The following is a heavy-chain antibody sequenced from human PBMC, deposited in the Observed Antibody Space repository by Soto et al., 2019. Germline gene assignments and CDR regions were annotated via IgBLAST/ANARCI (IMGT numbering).Heavy chain of an antibody. Sequence: PQTLPLTRTVSGGSISTSSYYWVWIRQPPGKGLEWIGSIYYSGYTYYNPSLKSRVTISVDTSKNQFSLKLSSVTAADTAVYYCARGIVLLWFGESDRGVYYFDYWGQGTLVTVS. CDR2: IYYSGYT. CDR3: ARGIVLLWFGESDRGVYYFDY. V-gene: IGHV4-39*01. CDR1: GGSISTSSYY. J-gene: IGHJ4*02. D-gene: IGHD3-10*01.